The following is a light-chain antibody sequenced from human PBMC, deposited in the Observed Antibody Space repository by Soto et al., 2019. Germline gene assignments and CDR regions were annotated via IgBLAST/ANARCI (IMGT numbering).Light chain of an antibody. Sequence: DIQMTQSPYSVSASVGDRVTITCRASQGIANRLAWYQQKPGTAPKLLIYSASTLQNGVPSRFSGGGSGTDFTLTIDSLQPEDFATYYGQQSNSFPLTFGQGTRLEI. CDR3: QQSNSFPLT. CDR1: QGIANR. CDR2: SAS. V-gene: IGKV1-12*01. J-gene: IGKJ5*01.